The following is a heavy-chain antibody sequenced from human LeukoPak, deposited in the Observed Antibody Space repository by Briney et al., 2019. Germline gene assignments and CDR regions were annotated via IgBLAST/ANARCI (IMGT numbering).Heavy chain of an antibody. Sequence: SETLSLTCTVSGGFISSYYWNWIRQPPGKGLEWIGYIYYSGSTKYNPSLKSRVTISVDTSKNQFSLKLNSVTAADTALYYCARDHVVVVAATKNYYYGMDVWGQGTTVTVSS. CDR3: ARDHVVVVAATKNYYYGMDV. J-gene: IGHJ6*02. D-gene: IGHD2-15*01. CDR2: IYYSGST. CDR1: GGFISSYY. V-gene: IGHV4-59*01.